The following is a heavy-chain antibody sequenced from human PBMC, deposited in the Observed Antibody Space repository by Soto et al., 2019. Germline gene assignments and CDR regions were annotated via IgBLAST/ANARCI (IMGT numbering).Heavy chain of an antibody. Sequence: ASVKVSCKASGYSFTDYHIHWVRQAPGQGLEWLGRINPKSGGTSTAQKFQGWVTMTTDASISTASMELTRLTSDDTAIYYCARGDSTDCSNGVCSFFYNHDMDVWGQGTTVTVSS. D-gene: IGHD2-8*01. CDR3: ARGDSTDCSNGVCSFFYNHDMDV. J-gene: IGHJ6*02. CDR2: INPKSGGT. CDR1: GYSFTDYH. V-gene: IGHV1-2*04.